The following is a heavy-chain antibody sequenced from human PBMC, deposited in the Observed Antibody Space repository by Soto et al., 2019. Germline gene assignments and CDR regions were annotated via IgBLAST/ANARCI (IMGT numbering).Heavy chain of an antibody. CDR3: ANSWRYSGYDVNWFDP. CDR2: IYWDDDK. V-gene: IGHV2-5*02. Sequence: QIILKESGPTLVKPTQTLTLTCTFSGFSLSTSGGGVGWIRQPPGKALEWLALIYWDDDKRYSPSLKRRLTITKDTSKNQVVLTMTNVDPVDTATYYCANSWRYSGYDVNWFDPWGQGTLVTVSS. D-gene: IGHD5-12*01. J-gene: IGHJ5*02. CDR1: GFSLSTSGGG.